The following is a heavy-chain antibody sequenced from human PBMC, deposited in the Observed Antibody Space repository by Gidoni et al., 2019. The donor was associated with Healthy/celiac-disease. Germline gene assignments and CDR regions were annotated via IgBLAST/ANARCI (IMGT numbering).Heavy chain of an antibody. D-gene: IGHD3-22*01. CDR1: GFPFSSYS. CDR2: ISSSSSTI. J-gene: IGHJ4*02. CDR3: AREGYYDSSGVDY. Sequence: EVQLVESGGGLVQPGGSLRLSCAASGFPFSSYSMNWVRQAPGKGLEWVSYISSSSSTIYYADSVKGRFTISRDNAKNSLYLQMNSLRAEDTAVYYCAREGYYDSSGVDYWGQGTLVTVSS. V-gene: IGHV3-48*01.